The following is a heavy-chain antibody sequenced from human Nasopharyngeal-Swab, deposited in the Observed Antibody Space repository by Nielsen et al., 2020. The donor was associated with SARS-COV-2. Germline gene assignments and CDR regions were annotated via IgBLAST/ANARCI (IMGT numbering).Heavy chain of an antibody. V-gene: IGHV5-10-1*01. D-gene: IGHD6-13*01. Sequence: GRQMPGKGLEWMGRIDPSDSYTNYSPSFQGHVTISADKSIGTAYLQWSSLKASDTAMYYCARRFHSSSWYTDYDYWGQGTLVTVSS. J-gene: IGHJ4*02. CDR3: ARRFHSSSWYTDYDY. CDR2: IDPSDSYT.